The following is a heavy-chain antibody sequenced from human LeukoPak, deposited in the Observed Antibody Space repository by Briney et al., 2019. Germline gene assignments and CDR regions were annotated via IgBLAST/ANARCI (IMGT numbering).Heavy chain of an antibody. CDR1: GGSISSSSYY. J-gene: IGHJ6*03. CDR3: ARPLGIVAALDYYYMDV. Sequence: PSETLSLTCTVSGGSISSSSYYWGWIRQPPGKGLEWIRSIYYSGSTYYNPSLKSRVTISVDTSKNLFSLKLSSVTATDTAVYYCARPLGIVAALDYYYMDVWGKGTTVTVSS. D-gene: IGHD5-12*01. V-gene: IGHV4-39*01. CDR2: IYYSGST.